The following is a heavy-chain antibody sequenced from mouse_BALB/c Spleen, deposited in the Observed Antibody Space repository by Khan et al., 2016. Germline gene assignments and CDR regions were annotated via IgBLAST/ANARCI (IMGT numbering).Heavy chain of an antibody. V-gene: IGHV1S34*01. CDR2: ISCYNGAT. D-gene: IGHD2-2*01. CDR3: VRPVYGFDEGYYFDY. J-gene: IGHJ2*01. Sequence: LVKTGASVKISCKASAYSFTGYYMHWVKQSHGKSLEWIGYISCYNGATRYNQKFKGKATFTIDTSSSTAYMQFNSLTSEDSAVYYCVRPVYGFDEGYYFDYWGQGTTLTVSS. CDR1: AYSFTGYY.